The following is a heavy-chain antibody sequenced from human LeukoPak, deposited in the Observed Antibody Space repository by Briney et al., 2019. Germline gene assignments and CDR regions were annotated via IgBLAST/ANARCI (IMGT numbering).Heavy chain of an antibody. CDR1: GFTFSSYA. CDR2: ISYDGSNK. V-gene: IGHV3-30-3*01. CDR3: AKAQGGTFWFDP. Sequence: GGSLRLSCAASGFTFSSYAMHWVRQAPGKGLEWVAVISYDGSNKYYADSVKGRFTISRDNSKNTLYLQMNSLRAEDTAVYYCAKAQGGTFWFDPWGQGTLVTVSS. D-gene: IGHD3-16*01. J-gene: IGHJ5*02.